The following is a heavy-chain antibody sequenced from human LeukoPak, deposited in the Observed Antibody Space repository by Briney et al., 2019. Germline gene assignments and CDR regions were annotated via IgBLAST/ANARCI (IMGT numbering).Heavy chain of an antibody. CDR1: GGSFSGYY. D-gene: IGHD4-11*01. Sequence: SETLSLTCAVYGGSFSGYYWNWIRQPPGKGLEWIGEINHSGSTNYNPSLKSRVTISVDTSKNQFSLKLSSVTAADTAVYYCARFHGYGNHRPIDYWGQGTLVTVSS. CDR3: ARFHGYGNHRPIDY. CDR2: INHSGST. J-gene: IGHJ4*02. V-gene: IGHV4-34*01.